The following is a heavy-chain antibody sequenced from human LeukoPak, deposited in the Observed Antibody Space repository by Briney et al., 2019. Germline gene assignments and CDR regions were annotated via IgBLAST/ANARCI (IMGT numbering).Heavy chain of an antibody. CDR2: ISACNGNT. D-gene: IGHD3-22*01. Sequence: ASVKVSCKASGYTFTSYGISWVRQAPGQGPEWMGWISACNGNTNYAQKLQGRVTMTTDTSTSTAYMELRSLRSDDTAVYYCARGGGYYYDSSGYYPDYWGQGTLVTVSS. CDR1: GYTFTSYG. V-gene: IGHV1-18*01. J-gene: IGHJ4*02. CDR3: ARGGGYYYDSSGYYPDY.